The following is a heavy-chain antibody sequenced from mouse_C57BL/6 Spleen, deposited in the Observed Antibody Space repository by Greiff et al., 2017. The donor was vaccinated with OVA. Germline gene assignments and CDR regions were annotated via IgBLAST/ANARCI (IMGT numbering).Heavy chain of an antibody. D-gene: IGHD2-4*01. CDR3: ARDGYDYDGDYYAMDY. V-gene: IGHV5-4*01. CDR1: GFTFSSYA. Sequence: EVKLVESGGGLVKPGGSLKLSCAASGFTFSSYAMSWVRQTPEKRLEWVATISDGGSYTYYPDNVKGRFTISRDNAKNNLYLQMSHLKSEDTAMYYCARDGYDYDGDYYAMDYWGQGTSVTVSS. CDR2: ISDGGSYT. J-gene: IGHJ4*01.